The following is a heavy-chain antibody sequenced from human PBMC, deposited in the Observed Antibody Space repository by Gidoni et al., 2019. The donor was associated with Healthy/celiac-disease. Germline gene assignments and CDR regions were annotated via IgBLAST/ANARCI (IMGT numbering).Heavy chain of an antibody. CDR3: ARDPHYSSRRHGMDV. Sequence: QVQLVQSGAEVKKPGASVKVSCKASGYTFTGYYMPWVRQAPGQGLEWMGWINPNSGGTNYAQKFQGRVTMTRDTSISTAYMELSRLRSDDTAVYYWARDPHYSSRRHGMDVWGQGTTVTVSS. CDR2: INPNSGGT. J-gene: IGHJ6*02. D-gene: IGHD6-19*01. CDR1: GYTFTGYY. V-gene: IGHV1-2*02.